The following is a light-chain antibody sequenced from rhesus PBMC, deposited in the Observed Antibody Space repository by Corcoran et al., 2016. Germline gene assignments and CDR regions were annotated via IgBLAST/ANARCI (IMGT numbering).Light chain of an antibody. CDR1: QGISRW. V-gene: IGKV1S4*01. J-gene: IGKJ2*01. CDR2: AAS. Sequence: DIQMTQTPSSFSASVGDRVTITCQASQGISRWLAWDQQKTGKAPKLRIYAASVLQRGVPSRVSGSGSVPDFTLTISILQPEDFATYYWQQHNSYPPSFGQVTKVEIK. CDR3: QQHNSYPPS.